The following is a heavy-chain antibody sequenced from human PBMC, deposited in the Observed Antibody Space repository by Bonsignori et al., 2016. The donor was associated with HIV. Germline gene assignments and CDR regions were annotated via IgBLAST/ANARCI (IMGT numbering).Heavy chain of an antibody. Sequence: GGSLRLSCAASGFTFDDYAMHWVRQAPGKGLEWVSGISWNSGSIGYADSVKGRFTISRDNAKNSLYLQMNSLRAEDTALYYCAKDIDAVGFDAFDIWGQGTMVTVSS. J-gene: IGHJ3*02. CDR3: AKDIDAVGFDAFDI. CDR1: GFTFDDYA. V-gene: IGHV3-9*01. D-gene: IGHD4-23*01. CDR2: ISWNSGSI.